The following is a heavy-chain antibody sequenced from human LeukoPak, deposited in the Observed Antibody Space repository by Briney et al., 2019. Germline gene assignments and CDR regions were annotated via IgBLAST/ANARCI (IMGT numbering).Heavy chain of an antibody. D-gene: IGHD2-15*01. Sequence: GGSLRLSCAASGFTVSSNYMSWVRQAPGKGLEWVSVIYSGGSTYYADSVEGRFTISRDNSKNTLYLQMNSLRAEDTAVYYCARDRPYCSGGSCYQFDYRGQGTLVTVSS. V-gene: IGHV3-53*01. CDR3: ARDRPYCSGGSCYQFDY. J-gene: IGHJ4*02. CDR1: GFTVSSNY. CDR2: IYSGGST.